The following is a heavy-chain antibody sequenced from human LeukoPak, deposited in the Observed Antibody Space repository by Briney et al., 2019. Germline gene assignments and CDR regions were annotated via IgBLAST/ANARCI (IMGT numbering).Heavy chain of an antibody. D-gene: IGHD1-26*01. CDR2: INTNSGGT. CDR3: ASIYSGSAGLFDY. V-gene: IGHV1-2*02. J-gene: IGHJ4*02. Sequence: ASVKVSCKASGYTFTGYYMHWVRQAPGQGLAWMGWINTNSGGTNYAQKFQGRVTMTRDTSISTAYMELSRLRSDDTAVYYCASIYSGSAGLFDYWGQGTLVAVSS. CDR1: GYTFTGYY.